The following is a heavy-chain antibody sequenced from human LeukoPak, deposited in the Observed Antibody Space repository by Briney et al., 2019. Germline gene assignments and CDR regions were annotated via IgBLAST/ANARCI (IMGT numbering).Heavy chain of an antibody. Sequence: GGSLRLSCAASGFNVNNAWMSWVRRAPGKGLEWVGRIRSKIDGGATDYAAPVKGRFTISRDDSKNTLYLQINSLKIEDTALYYCTTRTTTTIYWGQGTLVTVSS. J-gene: IGHJ4*02. D-gene: IGHD1-7*01. CDR3: TTRTTTTIY. V-gene: IGHV3-15*07. CDR2: IRSKIDGGAT. CDR1: GFNVNNAW.